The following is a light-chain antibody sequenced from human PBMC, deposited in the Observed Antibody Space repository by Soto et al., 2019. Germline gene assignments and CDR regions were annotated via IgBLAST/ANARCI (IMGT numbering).Light chain of an antibody. V-gene: IGLV2-14*01. J-gene: IGLJ3*02. CDR3: SSYTSSSTLDWV. Sequence: QSALTQPASVPGSPGQSITISCTGTSSDVGGYNYVSWYQQHPGKAPKLMIYDVSNRPSGVSNRFSGSKSGNTASLTISGLQAEDEADYYCSSYTSSSTLDWVFGGGTKVTVL. CDR1: SSDVGGYNY. CDR2: DVS.